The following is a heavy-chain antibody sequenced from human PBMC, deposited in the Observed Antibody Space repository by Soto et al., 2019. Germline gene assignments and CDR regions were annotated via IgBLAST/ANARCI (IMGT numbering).Heavy chain of an antibody. Sequence: SETLSLTCAVYGGFFSGQYWSCSSQPPGKGLEWIGEINHSGSTNYNPSLKSRVTISVDTSKNQFSLKLSSVTAADTAVYYCARGASGDYDSSGYYSPYYVDYWGQGTLVTVS. J-gene: IGHJ4*02. CDR1: GGFFSGQY. D-gene: IGHD3-22*01. CDR2: INHSGST. CDR3: ARGASGDYDSSGYYSPYYVDY. V-gene: IGHV4-34*01.